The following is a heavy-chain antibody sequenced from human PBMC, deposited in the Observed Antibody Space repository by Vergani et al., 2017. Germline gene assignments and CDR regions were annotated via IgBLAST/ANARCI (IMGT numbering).Heavy chain of an antibody. CDR2: IKQDGSEK. J-gene: IGHJ4*02. V-gene: IGHV3-7*01. D-gene: IGHD3-3*01. CDR1: GFTFSSYW. Sequence: EVQLVESGGGLVQPGGSLRLSCAASGFTFSSYWMSWVRQAPGKGLEWVANIKQDGSEKYYVDSVKGRFTISRDNAKNSLYLQMNSLRAEDTAVYYCARDFRTIFGVVIVWGQGTLVTVSS. CDR3: ARDFRTIFGVVIV.